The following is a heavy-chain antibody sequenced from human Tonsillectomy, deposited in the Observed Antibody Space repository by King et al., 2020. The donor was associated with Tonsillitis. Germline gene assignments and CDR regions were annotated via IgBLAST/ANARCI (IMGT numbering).Heavy chain of an antibody. J-gene: IGHJ5*02. CDR1: GGSISSGSYY. D-gene: IGHD3-16*01. CDR2: IYTSGST. V-gene: IGHV4-61*02. CDR3: ARDVGVGGFDP. Sequence: QLQESGPGLVKPSQTLSLTCTVSGGSISSGSYYWSWIRQPAGKGLEWIGRIYTSGSTNYNPSLKSRVTISVDTSKNQFSLKLSSVTAADTAGYYCARDVGVGGFDPWGQGTLVTVSS.